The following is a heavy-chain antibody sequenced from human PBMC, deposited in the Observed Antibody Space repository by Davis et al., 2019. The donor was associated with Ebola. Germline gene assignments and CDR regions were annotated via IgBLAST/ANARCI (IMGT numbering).Heavy chain of an antibody. CDR2: ISAYNGNT. V-gene: IGHV1-18*01. D-gene: IGHD4-11*01. Sequence: ASVKVSCKASGYTFNSYAVSWVRQAPGQGLEWMGWISAYNGNTNYAQILQGRVTMTTDTSTSTAYMELRSLRSDDTAVYYCARTPGQKYLQSFDYWAQGTLVTVSS. CDR1: GYTFNSYA. CDR3: ARTPGQKYLQSFDY. J-gene: IGHJ4*02.